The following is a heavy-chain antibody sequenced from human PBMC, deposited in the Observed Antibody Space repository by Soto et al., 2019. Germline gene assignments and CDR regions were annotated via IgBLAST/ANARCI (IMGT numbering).Heavy chain of an antibody. Sequence: GGSMRLSCAASGFTVSSNYMSWVRQAPGKGLEWVSVIYSGGSTYYADSVKGRFTISRHNSKNTLYLQMNSLRAEDTAVYYCARSPVYYYYGMDVWGQGTTVTVSS. CDR1: GFTVSSNY. J-gene: IGHJ6*02. CDR3: ARSPVYYYYGMDV. CDR2: IYSGGST. V-gene: IGHV3-53*04.